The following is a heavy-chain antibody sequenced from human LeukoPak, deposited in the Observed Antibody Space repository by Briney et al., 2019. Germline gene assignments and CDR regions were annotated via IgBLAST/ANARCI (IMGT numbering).Heavy chain of an antibody. CDR3: ARGAMVRGVIMGPFDY. J-gene: IGHJ4*02. Sequence: GGSLRLSCAASGFTFSSYSMNWVRQAPGKGLEWVSSISSSSSYIYYADSVKGRFTISRDNAKNSLYLQMNSLRAEGTAVYYCARGAMVRGVIMGPFDYWGQGTLVTVSS. D-gene: IGHD3-10*01. CDR2: ISSSSSYI. V-gene: IGHV3-21*01. CDR1: GFTFSSYS.